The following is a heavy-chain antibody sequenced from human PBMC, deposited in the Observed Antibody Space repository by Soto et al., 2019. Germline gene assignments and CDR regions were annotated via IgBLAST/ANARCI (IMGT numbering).Heavy chain of an antibody. J-gene: IGHJ6*02. V-gene: IGHV3-15*07. D-gene: IGHD3-22*01. Sequence: GGSLRLSCAASGFDFTTTWMNWVRLAPGKGLEWVGRIKSKTDGGTTDYAVFVKGRFTISRDDSKNTLYLQMSSLKTEDAAVYYCTTLGHYYDTSPLDVWGQGTMVTVSS. CDR1: GFDFTTTW. CDR2: IKSKTDGGTT. CDR3: TTLGHYYDTSPLDV.